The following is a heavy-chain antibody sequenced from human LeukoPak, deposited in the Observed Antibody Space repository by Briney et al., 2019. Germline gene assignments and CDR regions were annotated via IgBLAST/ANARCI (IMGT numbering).Heavy chain of an antibody. CDR3: ARSVPVGEIFLYYYYGMDV. Sequence: ASVKVSCKASGYTFTSYAMNWVRQAPGQGLEWMGWINTNTGNPTYAQGFTGRFVFSLDTSVSTAYLQISSLKAEDTAVYYCARSVPVGEIFLYYYYGMDVWGQGTTVTVSS. D-gene: IGHD3-10*01. CDR1: GYTFTSYA. CDR2: INTNTGNP. V-gene: IGHV7-4-1*02. J-gene: IGHJ6*02.